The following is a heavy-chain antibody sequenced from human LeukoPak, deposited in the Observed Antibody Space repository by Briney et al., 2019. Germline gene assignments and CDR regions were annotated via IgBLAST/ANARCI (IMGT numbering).Heavy chain of an antibody. J-gene: IGHJ4*02. Sequence: SENLSLTCTVSGGSISSYYWSWIRQPPGKGLEWIGYICYTGSTYYNPSLKSRVTISVDTSKNQFSLKLSSVTAADTAVYYCARLTVGDIVVVPAAHYFDYWGQGTLVTVSS. CDR1: GGSISSYY. D-gene: IGHD2-2*01. V-gene: IGHV4-59*08. CDR2: ICYTGST. CDR3: ARLTVGDIVVVPAAHYFDY.